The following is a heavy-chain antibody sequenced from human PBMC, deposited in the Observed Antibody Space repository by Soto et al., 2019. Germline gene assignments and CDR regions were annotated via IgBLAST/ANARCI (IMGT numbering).Heavy chain of an antibody. J-gene: IGHJ3*02. Sequence: PGGSLRLSCAASGFTFSDYWMHWVRQAPGKGLEWVSRINRDGSTTNYADSVKGRFTISRDNAKNTLYLQMNSLRAEDTAVYYCARGSGPGRSAFDMWGQGTMVTVS. V-gene: IGHV3-74*01. D-gene: IGHD3-10*01. CDR2: INRDGSTT. CDR3: ARGSGPGRSAFDM. CDR1: GFTFSDYW.